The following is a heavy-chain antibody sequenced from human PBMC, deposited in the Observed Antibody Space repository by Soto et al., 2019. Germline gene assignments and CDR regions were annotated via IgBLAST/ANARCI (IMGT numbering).Heavy chain of an antibody. D-gene: IGHD1-1*01. V-gene: IGHV4-34*01. CDR1: GGSLSGYW. CDR2: ISHSGIT. Sequence: SETLSLTCPVYGGSLSGYWWNWIRQPPGKGLEWIGEISHSGITNYNPSVESRVSMSVDTSKNQFSLRLYSVTAADTAVYYCVRGPYNYNSRYFDYWGQGTLVTVSS. J-gene: IGHJ4*02. CDR3: VRGPYNYNSRYFDY.